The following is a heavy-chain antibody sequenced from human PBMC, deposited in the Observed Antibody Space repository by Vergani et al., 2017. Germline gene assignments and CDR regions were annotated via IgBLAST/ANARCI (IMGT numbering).Heavy chain of an antibody. CDR3: AVEIYDYGGSRDFDY. CDR1: GFTFSSFA. J-gene: IGHJ4*02. D-gene: IGHD4-23*01. Sequence: EVQLWESGGGLVQPGGSLRLSCAASGFTFSSFAMSWVRQAPGKGLEWVSTNSGSGGSTYYADSVKGRFTISRDNSKNTLCLQMNSLRAEDTAVYRCAVEIYDYGGSRDFDYWGQGTLVVVSS. CDR2: NSGSGGST. V-gene: IGHV3-23*01.